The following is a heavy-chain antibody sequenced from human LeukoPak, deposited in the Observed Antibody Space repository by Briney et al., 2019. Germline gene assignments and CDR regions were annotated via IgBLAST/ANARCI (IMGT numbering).Heavy chain of an antibody. J-gene: IGHJ3*02. D-gene: IGHD3-9*01. CDR3: AREVVLRYFDWLLLGDHDAFDI. Sequence: EASVKVSCKASGGTFSSYAISWVRQAPGQGLEWMGGIIPIFGTANYAQKFQGRVTITADKSTSTAYMELSSLRSEDTAVYYCAREVVLRYFDWLLLGDHDAFDIWGQGTMVTVSS. CDR2: IIPIFGTA. CDR1: GGTFSSYA. V-gene: IGHV1-69*06.